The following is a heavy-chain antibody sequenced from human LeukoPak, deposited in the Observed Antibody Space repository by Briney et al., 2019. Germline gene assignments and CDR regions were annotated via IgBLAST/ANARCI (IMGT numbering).Heavy chain of an antibody. CDR1: GFTFSSHE. J-gene: IGHJ6*04. D-gene: IGHD3-10*02. V-gene: IGHV3-48*03. CDR3: AELGITMIGGV. Sequence: GGSLRLSCAASGFTFSSHEMNWVRQAPGKALEWVSYISSSGSSIHYADSVKGRFTISRDNAKNSLYLQMNSLRAEDTAVYYCAELGITMIGGVWGKGTTVTISS. CDR2: ISSSGSSI.